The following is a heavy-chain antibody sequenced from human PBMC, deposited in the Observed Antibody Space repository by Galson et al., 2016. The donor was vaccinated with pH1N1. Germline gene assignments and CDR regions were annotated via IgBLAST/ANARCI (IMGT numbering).Heavy chain of an antibody. CDR1: GFTLSTYG. CDR2: LWSDGTKK. J-gene: IGHJ4*02. CDR3: TTDGERGNTWLYSFEY. D-gene: IGHD1-26*01. Sequence: SLRLACAASGFTLSTYGMHWVRQAPGKGLEWVAVLWSDGTKKYYGGSVKGRFTISRDTSKNTLYLQMDSLRAEDTAVYYCTTDGERGNTWLYSFEYWGQGTLVTFSS. V-gene: IGHV3-33*01.